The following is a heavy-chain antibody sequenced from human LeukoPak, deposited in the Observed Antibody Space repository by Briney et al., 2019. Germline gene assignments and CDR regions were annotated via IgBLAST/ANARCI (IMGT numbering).Heavy chain of an antibody. CDR3: ARDAPGNTALDY. V-gene: IGHV3-74*01. D-gene: IGHD5-18*01. J-gene: IGHJ4*02. Sequence: GGPLRLSCAASGFTFISYWMHWVRQAPGKGLVWVSRINGYGSSTDFADSVKGRFTISRDNAKNTLYLQMNSLRAEDTAVYYCARDAPGNTALDYWGQGTLVTVSS. CDR2: INGYGSST. CDR1: GFTFISYW.